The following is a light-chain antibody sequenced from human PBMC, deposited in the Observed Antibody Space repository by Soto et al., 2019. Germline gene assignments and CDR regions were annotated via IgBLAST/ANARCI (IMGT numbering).Light chain of an antibody. Sequence: QSVLTQPPSASGTPGQRVTISCSGSSSNIGTNSGNWYWQLPGTAPKLLIFSNNQRPSGVPDRISGSKSGTSASLAISGLRSEDEADYDCAAWDDSLSGWVFGGGTKLTVL. CDR2: SNN. J-gene: IGLJ3*02. CDR3: AAWDDSLSGWV. V-gene: IGLV1-47*02. CDR1: SSNIGTNS.